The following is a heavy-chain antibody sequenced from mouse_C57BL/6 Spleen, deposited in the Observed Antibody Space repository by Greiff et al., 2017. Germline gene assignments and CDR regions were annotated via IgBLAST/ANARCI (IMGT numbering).Heavy chain of an antibody. CDR2: ISYDGSN. J-gene: IGHJ3*01. V-gene: IGHV3-6*01. Sequence: EVQRVESGPGLVKPSQSLSLTCSVTGYSITSGYYWNWIRQFPGNKLEWMGYISYDGSNNYNPSLKNRISITRDTSKNQFFLKLNSVTTEDTATYYCAREDRFFAYWGQGTLVTVSA. CDR3: AREDRFFAY. CDR1: GYSITSGYY.